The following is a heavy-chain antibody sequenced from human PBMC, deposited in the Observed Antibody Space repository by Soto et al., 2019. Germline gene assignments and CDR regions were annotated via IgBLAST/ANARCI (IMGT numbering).Heavy chain of an antibody. CDR2: ISSSSSTI. V-gene: IGHV3-48*02. CDR3: ARKNTYYYDSSGRMDV. CDR1: GFTFSSYS. Sequence: EVQLVESGGGLVQPGGSLRLSCAASGFTFSSYSMNWVRQAPGKGLEWVSYISSSSSTIYYADSVKGRFTISRDNAKNSLYLPMNSLRDEDTAVYYCARKNTYYYDSSGRMDVWGQGTTVTGSS. D-gene: IGHD3-22*01. J-gene: IGHJ6*02.